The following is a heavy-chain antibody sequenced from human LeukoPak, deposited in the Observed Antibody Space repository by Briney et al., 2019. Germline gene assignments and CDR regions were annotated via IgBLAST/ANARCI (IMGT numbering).Heavy chain of an antibody. CDR2: IANDGRDK. Sequence: GGSLRLSCAASGFTFSRCAMHWVRRAPGKGLEWVAVIANDGRDKHSTDSVKGRFTITRDNAKNTVYLQMNSLRVEDTAVYYCAKDQQIVSAKYYFDSWGQGILVTVSS. J-gene: IGHJ4*02. CDR3: AKDQQIVSAKYYFDS. D-gene: IGHD1/OR15-1a*01. V-gene: IGHV3-30*18. CDR1: GFTFSRCA.